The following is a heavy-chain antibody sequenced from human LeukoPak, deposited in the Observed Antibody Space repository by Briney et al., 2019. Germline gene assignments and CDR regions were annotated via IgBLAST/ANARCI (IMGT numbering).Heavy chain of an antibody. J-gene: IGHJ3*02. CDR2: ISISGSTI. V-gene: IGHV3-48*03. Sequence: GGSLRLSCAASGFTFSSYEMNCVRQAPGKGLEWVSFISISGSTIYYADSVKGRFTISRDNAKNSLYLQMNSLRAEDTAVYYCARTVAGLPLDAFDIWGQGTMVTVSS. D-gene: IGHD6-19*01. CDR1: GFTFSSYE. CDR3: ARTVAGLPLDAFDI.